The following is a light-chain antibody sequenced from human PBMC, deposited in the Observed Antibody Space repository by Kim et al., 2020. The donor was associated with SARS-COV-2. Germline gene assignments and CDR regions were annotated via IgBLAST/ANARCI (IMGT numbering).Light chain of an antibody. Sequence: SYELTQPPSVSVSPGQTVRITCSGDALPNQYAYWFQQKPGQAPVLVIYEDTERPSGIPERFSGSTSGTTVTLTISGVQAEDEADYYCQSSDSSDTFWVFGGGTQLTVL. CDR2: EDT. CDR1: ALPNQY. V-gene: IGLV3-25*03. CDR3: QSSDSSDTFWV. J-gene: IGLJ3*02.